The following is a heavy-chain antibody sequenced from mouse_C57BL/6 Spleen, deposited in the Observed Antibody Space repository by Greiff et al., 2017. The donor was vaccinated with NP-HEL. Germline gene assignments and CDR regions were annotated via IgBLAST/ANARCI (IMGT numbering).Heavy chain of an antibody. D-gene: IGHD2-4*01. CDR2: IDPETGGT. CDR3: TRDNDYDDGAWFAY. V-gene: IGHV1-15*01. Sequence: QVQLQQSGAELVRPGASVTLSCKASGYTFTDYEMHWVKQTPVHGLEWIGAIDPETGGTAYNQKFKGKAILTADKSSSTAYMELRSLTSEDSAVYYCTRDNDYDDGAWFAYWGQGTLVTVSA. CDR1: GYTFTDYE. J-gene: IGHJ3*01.